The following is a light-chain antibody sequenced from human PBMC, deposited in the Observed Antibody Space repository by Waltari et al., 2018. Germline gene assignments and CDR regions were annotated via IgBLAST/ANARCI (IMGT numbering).Light chain of an antibody. CDR3: MQNIQIPVS. V-gene: IGKV2D-29*01. J-gene: IGKJ4*01. CDR2: EVS. Sequence: DIVMTQTPLSLSVTPGQAASISCKSSQSLLHSDGKTHLYWYLQKPGQPPQLLIYEVSNRFSGVPERFIGGGSGTDFTLKISRVESEDVGLYYCMQNIQIPVSFGGGTKVEIK. CDR1: QSLLHSDGKTH.